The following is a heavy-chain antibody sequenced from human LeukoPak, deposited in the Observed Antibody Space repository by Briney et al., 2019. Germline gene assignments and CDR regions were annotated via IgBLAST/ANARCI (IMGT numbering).Heavy chain of an antibody. CDR1: GFTFSSFV. D-gene: IGHD6-19*01. J-gene: IGHJ4*02. CDR3: AKEGGHSSGWPHFDY. CDR2: ISGSGGDT. Sequence: PGGSLRLSCTASGFTFSSFVMSWVRQAPGKGLEWVSAISGSGGDTFYADSVKGRFTISRDNSKNTLYLQMNSLRAEDTAVYYCAKEGGHSSGWPHFDYWGQGTLVTVSS. V-gene: IGHV3-23*01.